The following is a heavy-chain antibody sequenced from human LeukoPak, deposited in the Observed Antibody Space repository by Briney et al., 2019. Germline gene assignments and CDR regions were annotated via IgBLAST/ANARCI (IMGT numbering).Heavy chain of an antibody. CDR2: IYYSGST. Sequence: SETLSLTCTVSGGSISSYYWSWIRQPPGKGLEWIGYIYYSGSTNYNPSLKSRVTISVDTSKNQFSLKLSSVTAADTAVYYCASSPYTSLYYYYFGMDVWGQGTTVTVSS. CDR3: ASSPYTSLYYYYFGMDV. J-gene: IGHJ6*02. CDR1: GGSISSYY. V-gene: IGHV4-59*01. D-gene: IGHD4-11*01.